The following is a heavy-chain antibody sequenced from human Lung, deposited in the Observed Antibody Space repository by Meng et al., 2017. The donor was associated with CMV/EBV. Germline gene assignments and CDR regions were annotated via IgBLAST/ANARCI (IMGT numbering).Heavy chain of an antibody. CDR2: ISSSSSYI. CDR3: ARDAFYYYYYYGMDV. CDR1: GFTFSSYS. D-gene: IGHD3-16*01. J-gene: IGHJ6*02. V-gene: IGHV3-21*01. Sequence: GGSLGLXCAASGFTFSSYSMNWVRQAPGKGLEWVSSISSSSSYIYYADSVKGRFTISRDNAKNSLYLQMNSLRAEDTAVYYCARDAFYYYYYYGMDVWGQGTXVTVSS.